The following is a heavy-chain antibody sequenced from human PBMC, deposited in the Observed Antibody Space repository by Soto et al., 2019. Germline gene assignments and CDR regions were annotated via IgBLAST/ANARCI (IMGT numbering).Heavy chain of an antibody. V-gene: IGHV4-30-4*01. J-gene: IGHJ5*02. Sequence: SETLSLTCTVSGGSISSGDYYWSWIRQPPGKGLEWIGYIYYSGSTYYNPSLKSRVTISVDTSKNQFSLKLSSVTAADTAVYYCARARASGCDYPEWFDPWGQGTLVTVSS. D-gene: IGHD5-12*01. CDR3: ARARASGCDYPEWFDP. CDR2: IYYSGST. CDR1: GGSISSGDYY.